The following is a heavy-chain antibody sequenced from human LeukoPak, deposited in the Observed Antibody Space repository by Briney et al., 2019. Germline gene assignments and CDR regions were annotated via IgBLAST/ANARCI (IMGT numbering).Heavy chain of an antibody. D-gene: IGHD2-2*01. J-gene: IGHJ5*02. CDR1: GFTFSSYG. CDR3: AKDRGVYQLPAIGWFGP. Sequence: GGSLRLSCAASGFTFSSYGMHWVRQAPGKGLEWVAVISYDRSNKYYADSVKGRFTISRDNSKNTLYLQMNSLRAEDTAVYYCAKDRGVYQLPAIGWFGPWGQGTLVTVSS. V-gene: IGHV3-30*18. CDR2: ISYDRSNK.